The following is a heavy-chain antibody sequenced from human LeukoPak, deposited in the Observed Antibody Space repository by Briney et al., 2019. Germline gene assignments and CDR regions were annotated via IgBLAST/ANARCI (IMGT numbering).Heavy chain of an antibody. CDR2: ISANNGDT. Sequence: GASVKVSCKTSGYTFTSYGISWVRQAPGQGLEWMAWISANNGDTNYAQKVQGRVVLSTDTSPNTAYMELRYLMFDDTAVYYCATGYRHDYWGQGTLVIVSS. CDR1: GYTFTSYG. V-gene: IGHV1-18*04. D-gene: IGHD2-2*02. J-gene: IGHJ4*02. CDR3: ATGYRHDY.